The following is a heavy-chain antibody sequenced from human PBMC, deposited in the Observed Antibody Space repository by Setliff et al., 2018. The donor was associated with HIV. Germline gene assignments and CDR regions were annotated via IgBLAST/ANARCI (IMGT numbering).Heavy chain of an antibody. Sequence: EASVKVSCKASGGTFSSYAISWVRQAPGQGLEWMGGIIPIFGTANYAQKFQGRVTITTDESTSTAYMELSSLRSEDTAVYYCALPYCGGGNCWSSASLPPAGWFDPWGQGTLVTVSS. V-gene: IGHV1-69*05. CDR1: GGTFSSYA. J-gene: IGHJ5*02. CDR3: ALPYCGGGNCWSSASLPPAGWFDP. D-gene: IGHD2-15*01. CDR2: IIPIFGTA.